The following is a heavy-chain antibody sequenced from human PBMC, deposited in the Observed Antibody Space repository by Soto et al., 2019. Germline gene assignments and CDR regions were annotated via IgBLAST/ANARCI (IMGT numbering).Heavy chain of an antibody. CDR3: VKDGAVTDYTYLDS. Sequence: EVQMVESGGVVVQPGGSLRLSCAASGFTFDDYSVHWVRQAPGKGLEWVSLISWDGYSTFYADSVKGRFTISRDNSKNSLYLQMNSLTTEDTAFYYCVKDGAVTDYTYLDSWGQGALVTVSP. J-gene: IGHJ4*02. CDR2: ISWDGYST. CDR1: GFTFDDYS. V-gene: IGHV3-43*01. D-gene: IGHD4-4*01.